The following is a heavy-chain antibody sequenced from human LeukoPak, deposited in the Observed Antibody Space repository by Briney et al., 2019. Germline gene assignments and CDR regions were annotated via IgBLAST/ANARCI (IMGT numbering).Heavy chain of an antibody. CDR2: ISSSSSYI. J-gene: IGHJ4*02. D-gene: IGHD6-6*01. Sequence: GGSLRLSCAASGFTFSSYSMNWVRQAPGKGLGWVSSISSSSSYIYYADSVKGRFTISRDNAKNSLYLQMNSLRAEDTAVYYCARDRSIAARPTDYWGQGTLVTVSS. V-gene: IGHV3-21*01. CDR3: ARDRSIAARPTDY. CDR1: GFTFSSYS.